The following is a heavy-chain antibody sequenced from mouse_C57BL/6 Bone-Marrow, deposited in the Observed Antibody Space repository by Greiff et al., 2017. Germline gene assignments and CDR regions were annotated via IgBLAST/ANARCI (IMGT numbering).Heavy chain of an antibody. CDR2: FYPGSGSI. CDR1: GYTFTEYT. V-gene: IGHV1-62-2*01. Sequence: QVQLQQSGAELVKPGASVKLSCKASGYTFTEYTIHWVKQRSGQGLEWIGWFYPGSGSIKYNEKFKDKATLTADKSSSTVYMELSRLTSEDSAVYFCARHEDNNYGSSYWYFDVWGTGTTVTVSS. D-gene: IGHD1-1*01. CDR3: ARHEDNNYGSSYWYFDV. J-gene: IGHJ1*03.